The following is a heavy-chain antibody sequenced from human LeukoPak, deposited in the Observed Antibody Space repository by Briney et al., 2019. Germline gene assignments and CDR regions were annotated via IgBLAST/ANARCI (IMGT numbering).Heavy chain of an antibody. Sequence: SETLSLTCSVSGGSIRRYYWSWIRQPPGKGLEWIGYMYSSGITEYNTSLKSGVTISIETYKKHFSLTLSSVTAANTAIYYCGRAFYDMWSCYSGYYHMDVWGKGTTVTASS. CDR2: MYSSGIT. J-gene: IGHJ6*03. CDR3: GRAFYDMWSCYSGYYHMDV. V-gene: IGHV4-4*09. CDR1: GGSIRRYY. D-gene: IGHD3-3*01.